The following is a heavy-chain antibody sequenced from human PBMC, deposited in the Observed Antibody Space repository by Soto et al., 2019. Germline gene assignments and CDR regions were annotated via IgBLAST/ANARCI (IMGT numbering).Heavy chain of an antibody. CDR2: MFHSGIT. CDR1: DDSDNWNKW. Sequence: SETLSLTCTVSDDSDNWNKWRSWVRQSPGTGPEWIGEMFHSGITNYNPSLKSRVTMSIDKPKNQFSLKLTSVVAADTAMYYCARNYGPGYTFDYWGQGTLVTVSS. D-gene: IGHD3-10*01. V-gene: IGHV4-4*02. CDR3: ARNYGPGYTFDY. J-gene: IGHJ4*02.